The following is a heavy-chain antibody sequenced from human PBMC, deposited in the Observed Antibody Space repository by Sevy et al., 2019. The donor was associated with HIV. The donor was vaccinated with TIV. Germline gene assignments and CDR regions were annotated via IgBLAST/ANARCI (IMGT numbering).Heavy chain of an antibody. CDR2: IKEDGSEK. Sequence: GGSLRLSCAASGFPFSNFWMTWVRQAPGKGLEWVANIKEDGSEKDYVDSVKGRFTISRDNAKNSLYLQMSSLRAEDXXXXXXXXXXXXXXXXXXYPGWFDPWGQGTLVTVSS. V-gene: IGHV3-7*01. J-gene: IGHJ5*02. CDR1: GFPFSNFW. CDR3: XXXXXXXXXXXXYPGWFDP.